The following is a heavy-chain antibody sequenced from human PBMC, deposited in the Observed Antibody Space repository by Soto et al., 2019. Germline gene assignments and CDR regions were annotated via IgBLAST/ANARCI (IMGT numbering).Heavy chain of an antibody. CDR1: GYTFTSYA. CDR3: ARGGYYDSSGWNHDAFDI. V-gene: IGHV1-69*13. D-gene: IGHD3-22*01. J-gene: IGHJ3*02. Sequence: SVKVSCKASGYTFTSYAMHWVRQAPGHGLEWIGRIIPIFGIASYAQKFQGRVTITADESTSTAYMELRSLRSDDTAVYYCARGGYYDSSGWNHDAFDIWGQGTMVTVSS. CDR2: IIPIFGIA.